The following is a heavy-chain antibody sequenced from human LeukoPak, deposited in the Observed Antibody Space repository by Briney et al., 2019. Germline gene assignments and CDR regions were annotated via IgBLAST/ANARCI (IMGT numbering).Heavy chain of an antibody. J-gene: IGHJ4*02. V-gene: IGHV3-74*01. D-gene: IGHD6-19*01. CDR1: GFTFKNYW. CDR3: ARGRAGCYFDY. CDR2: IDCDGSIT. Sequence: TGGSLRLSCVASGFTFKNYWMHWVRQAPGKGLVWVSRIDCDGSITIYADSVKGRFTISRDNAKDTLFLQMNSLRADDTAVYYCARGRAGCYFDYWGQGTLVTVSS.